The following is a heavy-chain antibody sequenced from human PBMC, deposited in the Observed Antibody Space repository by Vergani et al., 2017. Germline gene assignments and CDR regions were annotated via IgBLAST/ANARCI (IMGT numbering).Heavy chain of an antibody. CDR2: IKSTFDRGTT. CDR3: TTDPRYCGDGSCYWLRDHHYYGMDV. J-gene: IGHJ6*02. Sequence: EVQLVESGGGLVQPGGSLRLSCAASGFGLGKPWINGVRRTPGRGRDGSGGIKSTFDRGTTDYAAAVKGRFTISRDDSKNTLFLKMNGLKTEDIGVYYCTTDPRYCGDGSCYWLRDHHYYGMDVWGQGTTVTVSS. V-gene: IGHV3-15*07. D-gene: IGHD2-21*01. CDR1: GFGLGKPW.